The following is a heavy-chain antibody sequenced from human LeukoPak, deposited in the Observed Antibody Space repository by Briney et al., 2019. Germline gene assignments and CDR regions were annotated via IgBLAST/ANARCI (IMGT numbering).Heavy chain of an antibody. CDR3: AKVIGSMHDYGDYGLCDY. Sequence: GGSLRLSCALSVLTFSSYGMHWVRQAPGRGLEWVAVITYGGSNKHYADSVKGRYTLSRDNSKNTLYLQMNSLRAEHTYMYYCAKVIGSMHDYGDYGLCDYWGQGTLVTVSS. J-gene: IGHJ4*02. D-gene: IGHD4-17*01. CDR1: VLTFSSYG. V-gene: IGHV3-30*18. CDR2: ITYGGSNK.